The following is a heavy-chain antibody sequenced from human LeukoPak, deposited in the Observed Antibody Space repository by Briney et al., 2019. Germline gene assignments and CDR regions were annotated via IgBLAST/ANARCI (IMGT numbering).Heavy chain of an antibody. V-gene: IGHV3-11*01. Sequence: GGSLRLSCAASGFTFSDYYMSWIRQAPGKGLEWVSYISSSGNSIYYADSMKGRFTISRDNAKNSLYLQMNSLRAEETAVYYCARDRRAVTGGFDYWGQGTLVTVSS. CDR3: ARDRRAVTGGFDY. D-gene: IGHD6-19*01. J-gene: IGHJ4*02. CDR1: GFTFSDYY. CDR2: ISSSGNSI.